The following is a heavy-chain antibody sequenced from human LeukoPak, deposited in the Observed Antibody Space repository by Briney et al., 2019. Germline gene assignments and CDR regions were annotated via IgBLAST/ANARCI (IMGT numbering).Heavy chain of an antibody. CDR3: ARQVSDYYYYYIDV. V-gene: IGHV4-39*01. J-gene: IGHJ6*03. CDR2: IYYSENT. D-gene: IGHD5/OR15-5a*01. CDR1: GGSINSTGEY. Sequence: KPSETLSLTCTVSGGSINSTGEYWHWIRQPPGKGVEWIGSIYYSENTYYTSSLKSRVTISLNTSKNQFSLRLNSVTAADTAVYYCARQVSDYYYYYIDVWGKGATVTVSS.